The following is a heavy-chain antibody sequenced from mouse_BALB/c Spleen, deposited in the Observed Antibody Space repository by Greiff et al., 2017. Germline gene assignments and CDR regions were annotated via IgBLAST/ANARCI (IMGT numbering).Heavy chain of an antibody. Sequence: VQLQESGAELAKPGASVKMSCKASGYTFTSYWMHWVKQRPGQGLEWIGYINPSTGYTEYNQKFKDKATLTADKSSSTAYMQLSSLTSEDSAVYYCARPGYLYYFDYWGQGTTLTVSS. V-gene: IGHV1-7*01. CDR3: ARPGYLYYFDY. CDR1: GYTFTSYW. CDR2: INPSTGYT. J-gene: IGHJ2*01. D-gene: IGHD1-2*01.